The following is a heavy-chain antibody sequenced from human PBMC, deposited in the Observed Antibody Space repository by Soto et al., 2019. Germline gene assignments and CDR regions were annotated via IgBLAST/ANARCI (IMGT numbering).Heavy chain of an antibody. Sequence: GESLKISCKGSGYSFTIYWIGWVRQMPGKGLEWMGIIYPGDSDTRYSPSFQGQVTISADKSISTAYLQWSSLKASDTAMYYCARXGVGATRGYYYYYGMDVWGRGTTVTVSS. D-gene: IGHD1-26*01. J-gene: IGHJ6*02. CDR3: ARXGVGATRGYYYYYGMDV. CDR1: GYSFTIYW. V-gene: IGHV5-51*01. CDR2: IYPGDSDT.